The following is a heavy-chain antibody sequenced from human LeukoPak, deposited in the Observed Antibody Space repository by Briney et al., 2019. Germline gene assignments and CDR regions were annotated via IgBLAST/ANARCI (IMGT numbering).Heavy chain of an antibody. J-gene: IGHJ1*01. CDR3: AKDRPYYYDSSGYYSEYFQH. D-gene: IGHD3-22*01. CDR1: GFTSSSYA. V-gene: IGHV3-23*01. CDR2: ISGSGGST. Sequence: PGGSLRLSCAASGFTSSSYAMSWVRQAPGKGLEWVSAISGSGGSTYYADSVKGRFTISRDNSKNTLYLQMNSLRAEDTAVYYCAKDRPYYYDSSGYYSEYFQHWGQGTLVTVSS.